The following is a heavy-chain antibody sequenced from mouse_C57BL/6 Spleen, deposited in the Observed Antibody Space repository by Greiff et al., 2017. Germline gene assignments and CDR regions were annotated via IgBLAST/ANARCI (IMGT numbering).Heavy chain of an antibody. V-gene: IGHV5-4*01. J-gene: IGHJ3*01. CDR2: ISDGGSYT. CDR1: GFTFSSYA. CDR3: ARDYYGVRGFAY. D-gene: IGHD1-1*01. Sequence: EVKLVESGGGLVKPGGSLKLSCAASGFTFSSYAMSWVRQTPEKRLEWVATISDGGSYTYYPDNVKGRFTISRDNAKNNLYLQMSHLKSEDTAMYYCARDYYGVRGFAYWGQGTLVTVSA.